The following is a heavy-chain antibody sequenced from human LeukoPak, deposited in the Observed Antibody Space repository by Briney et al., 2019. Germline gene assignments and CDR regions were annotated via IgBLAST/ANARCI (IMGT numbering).Heavy chain of an antibody. D-gene: IGHD3-16*02. CDR1: GYTFTSYW. V-gene: IGHV5-51*01. J-gene: IGHJ5*02. Sequence: GESLKISCQGSGYTFTSYWIGWVRQMPGKGLEWMGIIYPGDSVTKYSPSFQGQVTISADKSISTAYLQWSSLQASDTAMYYCARGGSYRNWFDPWGQGTLVTVSS. CDR2: IYPGDSVT. CDR3: ARGGSYRNWFDP.